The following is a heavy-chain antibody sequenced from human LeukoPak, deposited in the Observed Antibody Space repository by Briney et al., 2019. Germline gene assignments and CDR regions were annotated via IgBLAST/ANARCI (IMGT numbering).Heavy chain of an antibody. Sequence: ASVKVSCKPSVGSFSTYPVSWVRLAPGLGLEWLGAIMPVFGRPIYAERFQERVTISADESTNTAYIELSRLSSDDTAFYYCARTVKLKIPETLQPHCVTWGERTLVTVSS. D-gene: IGHD2-21*01. J-gene: IGHJ5*02. CDR3: ARTVKLKIPETLQPHCVT. V-gene: IGHV1-69*13. CDR2: IMPVFGRP. CDR1: VGSFSTYP.